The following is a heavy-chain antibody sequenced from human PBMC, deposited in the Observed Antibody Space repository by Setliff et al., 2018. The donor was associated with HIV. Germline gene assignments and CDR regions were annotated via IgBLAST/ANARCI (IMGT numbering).Heavy chain of an antibody. CDR2: ISGSGGST. V-gene: IGHV3-23*01. CDR1: GFTFSSYA. CDR3: AKAGYSSSWYESFYGY. Sequence: ETLSLSCAASGFTFSSYAMSWVRQAPGKGLEWVSAISGSGGSTYYADSVKGRFTISRDNSKNTLYLQMNSLRAEDTAVYYCAKAGYSSSWYESFYGYWGQGTLVTVSS. J-gene: IGHJ4*02. D-gene: IGHD6-13*01.